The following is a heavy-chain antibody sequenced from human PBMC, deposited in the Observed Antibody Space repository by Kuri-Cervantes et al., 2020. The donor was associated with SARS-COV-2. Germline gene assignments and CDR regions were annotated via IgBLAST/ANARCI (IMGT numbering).Heavy chain of an antibody. V-gene: IGHV4-38-2*01. CDR2: IYHSGST. D-gene: IGHD6-19*01. J-gene: IGHJ4*02. Sequence: GSLRLSCAVSGYSISSGYYWGWIRQPPGKGLEWIGSIYHSGSTYYNPSLKSRVTISVDTSKNQFSLKLSSVTAADTAVYYCATISASYSSGWYALYWGQGTLVTVSS. CDR1: GYSISSGYY. CDR3: ATISASYSSGWYALY.